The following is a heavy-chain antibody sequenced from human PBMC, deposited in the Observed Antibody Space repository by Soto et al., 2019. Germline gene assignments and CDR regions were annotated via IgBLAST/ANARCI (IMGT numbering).Heavy chain of an antibody. CDR1: GYTFTSYA. J-gene: IGHJ3*02. CDR3: ARVDRPGYDDAFDI. D-gene: IGHD5-12*01. Sequence: ASVKVSCKASGYTFTSYAMHWVRQAPGQRLEWMGWINAGNGNTKYSQKFQGRVTITRDTSASTAYMELSSLRSEDTAVYYCARVDRPGYDDAFDIWGQGTMVTVS. V-gene: IGHV1-3*01. CDR2: INAGNGNT.